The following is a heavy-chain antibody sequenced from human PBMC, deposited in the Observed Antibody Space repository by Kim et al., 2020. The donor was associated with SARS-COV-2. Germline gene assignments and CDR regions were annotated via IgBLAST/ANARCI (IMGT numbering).Heavy chain of an antibody. V-gene: IGHV1-69*13. J-gene: IGHJ5*02. CDR1: GGTFSSYA. CDR2: IIPIFGTA. CDR3: ARMCRPPIAVAGPWFDP. D-gene: IGHD6-19*01. Sequence: ASVKVSCKASGGTFSSYAISWVRQAPGQGLEWMGGIIPIFGTANYAQKFQGRVTITADESTSTAYMELSSLRSEDTAVYYCARMCRPPIAVAGPWFDPWGQGTLVTVSS.